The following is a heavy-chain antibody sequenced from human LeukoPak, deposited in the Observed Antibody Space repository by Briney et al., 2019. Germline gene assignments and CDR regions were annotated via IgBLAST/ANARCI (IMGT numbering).Heavy chain of an antibody. Sequence: PGGSLRLSCAASGFTFSSYSMNWVRQAPGKGLERVSSISSSSSYIYYADSVKGRFTISRDNAKNSLYLQMNSLRAEDTAVYYCARAKIPPWYYDFWSGYYGMDVWGQGTTVTVPS. CDR2: ISSSSSYI. CDR3: ARAKIPPWYYDFWSGYYGMDV. D-gene: IGHD3-3*01. V-gene: IGHV3-21*01. CDR1: GFTFSSYS. J-gene: IGHJ6*02.